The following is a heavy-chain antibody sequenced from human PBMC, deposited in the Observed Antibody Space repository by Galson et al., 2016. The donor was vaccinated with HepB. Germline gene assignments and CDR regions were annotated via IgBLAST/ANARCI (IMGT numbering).Heavy chain of an antibody. CDR2: IFHSGRT. J-gene: IGHJ5*02. V-gene: IGHV4-4*02. D-gene: IGHD6-19*01. Sequence: ETLSLTCAVSGGSITSSHWWTWVRQPPGKGLEWIGEIFHSGRTYYNPSLKSRVAISMDKSKNQFSLQLSSVSPADTAVYYCARASVAAWFDPWGQGTLVTVSS. CDR3: ARASVAAWFDP. CDR1: GGSITSSHW.